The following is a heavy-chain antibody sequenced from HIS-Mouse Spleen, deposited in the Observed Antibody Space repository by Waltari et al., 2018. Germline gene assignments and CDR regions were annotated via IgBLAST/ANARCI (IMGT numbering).Heavy chain of an antibody. CDR1: GCSISSRSYS. V-gene: IGHV4-39*07. CDR2: ILYSGRT. Sequence: QLQLQESGPGLVKPSETLSLTCTASGCSISSRSYSWGWIGQPPGKGPEWIGSILYSGRTDYNASLKSRVTISVDTSKNQCSLKLSSVTAADTAVYYCAREIPYSSSWYDWYFDLWGRGTLVTVSS. CDR3: AREIPYSSSWYDWYFDL. D-gene: IGHD6-13*01. J-gene: IGHJ2*01.